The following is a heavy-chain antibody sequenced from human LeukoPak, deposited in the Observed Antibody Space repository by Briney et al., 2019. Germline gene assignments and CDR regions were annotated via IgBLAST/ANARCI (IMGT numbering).Heavy chain of an antibody. CDR3: ARSSGYSRSANYFDY. Sequence: PSQTLSLTCAVSGGSISSGTYSWSWIRQPPGKGLEWIGYIYHSGSTYYNPFLKSRVTISVDRSKNQFSLKLSSVTAADTAVYYCARSSGYSRSANYFDYWGQGTLVTVSS. J-gene: IGHJ4*02. CDR2: IYHSGST. D-gene: IGHD3-22*01. V-gene: IGHV4-30-2*01. CDR1: GGSISSGTYS.